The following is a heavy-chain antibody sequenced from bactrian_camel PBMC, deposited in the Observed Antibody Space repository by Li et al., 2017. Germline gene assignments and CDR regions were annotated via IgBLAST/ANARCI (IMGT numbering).Heavy chain of an antibody. CDR2: IRRDGDE. D-gene: IGHD4*01. Sequence: HVQLVESGGGLVQPGGSLRLSCTVSGDTSSSSKCMGWFRQAPGKAREGIAGIRRDGDEYYADSVKGRFTISQDNAKNIIYLQMNSLTPDDTAMYYCAAGTRIIVGDYCDGITNWGQGTQVTVS. V-gene: IGHV3S6*01. CDR3: AAGTRIIVGDYCDGITN. CDR1: GDTSSSSKC. J-gene: IGHJ4*01.